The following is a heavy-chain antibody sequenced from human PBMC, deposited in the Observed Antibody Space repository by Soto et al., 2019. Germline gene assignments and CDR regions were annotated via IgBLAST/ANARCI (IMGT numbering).Heavy chain of an antibody. Sequence: GASVKVSWKAAGYAFTSYYMHWGRQAPGKGLEWMGIINPSGGSTSYAQKFQGRVTMTRDTSTSTVYMELSSLRSEDTAVYYCARELSTASWGTDYWGQGTLVTVSS. CDR3: ARELSTASWGTDY. D-gene: IGHD7-27*01. V-gene: IGHV1-46*01. J-gene: IGHJ4*02. CDR2: INPSGGST. CDR1: GYAFTSYY.